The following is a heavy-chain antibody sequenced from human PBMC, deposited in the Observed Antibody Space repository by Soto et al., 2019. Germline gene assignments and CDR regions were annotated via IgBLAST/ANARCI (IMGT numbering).Heavy chain of an antibody. Sequence: PSETLSLTCTVSGGSISSYYWSWIRQPPGKGLEWIGYIYYSGSTNYNPSLKSRVTISVDTSKNQFSLKLSSVTAADTAVYYCASLPGRRLYYFDYWGQGTLVTVSS. CDR2: IYYSGST. CDR3: ASLPGRRLYYFDY. V-gene: IGHV4-59*01. D-gene: IGHD7-27*01. CDR1: GGSISSYY. J-gene: IGHJ4*02.